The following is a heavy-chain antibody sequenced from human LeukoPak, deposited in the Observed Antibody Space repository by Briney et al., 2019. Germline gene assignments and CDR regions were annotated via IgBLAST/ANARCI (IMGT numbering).Heavy chain of an antibody. Sequence: SETLSLTCAVSGYSISSGYYWGWIRQPPGRGLEWIGSLYHSGSTYYNPSLKSRVTISVDTSKNQFSLKLSSVTAADTAVYYCARDGYYDSSGYYLRYWGQGTLVTVSS. CDR1: GYSISSGYY. CDR3: ARDGYYDSSGYYLRY. V-gene: IGHV4-38-2*02. CDR2: LYHSGST. D-gene: IGHD3-22*01. J-gene: IGHJ4*02.